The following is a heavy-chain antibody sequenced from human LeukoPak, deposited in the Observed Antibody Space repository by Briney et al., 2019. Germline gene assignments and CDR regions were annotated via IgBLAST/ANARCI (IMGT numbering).Heavy chain of an antibody. CDR2: ISSNGGST. CDR3: ARVAYYYYYYMDV. J-gene: IGHJ6*03. Sequence: GGSPRLSCAASGFTFSSYAMHWVRQAPGKGLEYVSAISSNGGSTYYANSVKGRFTISRDNSKNTLYLQMGSLRAEDMAVYYCARVAYYYYYYMDVWGKGTTVTVSS. V-gene: IGHV3-64*01. CDR1: GFTFSSYA.